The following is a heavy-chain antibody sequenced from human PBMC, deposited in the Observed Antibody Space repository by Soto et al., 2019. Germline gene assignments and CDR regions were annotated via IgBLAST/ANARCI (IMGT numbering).Heavy chain of an antibody. D-gene: IGHD5-12*01. CDR3: ARDPADGYSGYDSDWFDP. J-gene: IGHJ5*02. CDR2: ISYDGSNK. CDR1: GFTFSSYA. Sequence: QVQLVESGGGVVQPGRSLRLSCAASGFTFSSYAMHWVRQAPGKGLEWVAVISYDGSNKYYADSVKGRFTISRDNSKNTXXLQMNSLRAEDTAVYYCARDPADGYSGYDSDWFDPWGQGTLVTVSS. V-gene: IGHV3-30-3*01.